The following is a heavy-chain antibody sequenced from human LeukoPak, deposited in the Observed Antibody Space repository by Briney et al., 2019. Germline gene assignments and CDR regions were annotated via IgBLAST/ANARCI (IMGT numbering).Heavy chain of an antibody. V-gene: IGHV4-34*01. CDR3: ARLVVAGSYYYGMDV. CDR2: INHSGST. D-gene: IGHD2-15*01. J-gene: IGHJ6*02. CDR1: GGSFSGYY. Sequence: SETLSLTCAVYGGSFSGYYWSWIRQPPGKGLEWIGEINHSGSTNYNPSLKSRVTISVDTSKNQFSLKLSSVTAADTAVYYCARLVVAGSYYYGMDVWGQGTTVTVSS.